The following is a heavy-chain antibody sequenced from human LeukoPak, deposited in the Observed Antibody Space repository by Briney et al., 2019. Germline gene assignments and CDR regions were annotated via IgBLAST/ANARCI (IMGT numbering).Heavy chain of an antibody. D-gene: IGHD3-16*01. V-gene: IGHV3-48*04. CDR1: GFTFSSYG. Sequence: GGSLRLSCAASGFTFSSYGIHWVRQAPGKGLEWISFVSISSGTIYYADSVNGRFRISRDNAKSSLDLEMNSLRAEDTAVYYCARAMSTFGGVRNYFDSWGQGTLVTVSS. CDR2: VSISSGTI. J-gene: IGHJ4*02. CDR3: ARAMSTFGGVRNYFDS.